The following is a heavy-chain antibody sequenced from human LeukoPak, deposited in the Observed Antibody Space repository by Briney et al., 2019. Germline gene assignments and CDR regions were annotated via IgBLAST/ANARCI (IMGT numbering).Heavy chain of an antibody. Sequence: GGSLRLSCAASGFTFSSYGMHWVRQAPGKGLEWVAVISYDGSNKYYADSVKGRFTISRDNSKNTLYLQMNSLRAEDTAVYYCARDRNRIAVAGTGAFDIWGQGTMVTVSS. D-gene: IGHD6-19*01. CDR2: ISYDGSNK. CDR1: GFTFSSYG. J-gene: IGHJ3*02. V-gene: IGHV3-30*03. CDR3: ARDRNRIAVAGTGAFDI.